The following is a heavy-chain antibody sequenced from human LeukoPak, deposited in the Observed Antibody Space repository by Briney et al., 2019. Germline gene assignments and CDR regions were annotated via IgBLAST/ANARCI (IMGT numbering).Heavy chain of an antibody. CDR1: GYTFINYG. D-gene: IGHD3-10*01. J-gene: IGHJ4*02. CDR3: ARDLDQYNGRFGGFGHDF. CDR2: ISAYNGNT. Sequence: GASVKVSCKASGYTFINYGINWVRQAPGQGLEWMGWISAYNGNTNYAQSLQSRVTMTTDTSTSTVYMEMRSLTSDDTAVYYCARDLDQYNGRFGGFGHDFWGQGTLVTVSS. V-gene: IGHV1-18*01.